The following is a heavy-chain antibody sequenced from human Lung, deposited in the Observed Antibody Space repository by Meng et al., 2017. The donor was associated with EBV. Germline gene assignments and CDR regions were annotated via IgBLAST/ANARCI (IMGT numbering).Heavy chain of an antibody. Sequence: QITWQESGPALVKPTQTLTLTCSFSGFSLSTLGMGVGWIRQPPGKALEWLSLVFWDDDNRYSPSLKSRLTITKDTSKNQVVLTMTNMDPVDTATYYCVRRGSTTYFDYWGQGALVTVSS. J-gene: IGHJ4*02. D-gene: IGHD1-1*01. V-gene: IGHV2-5*02. CDR2: VFWDDDN. CDR1: GFSLSTLGMG. CDR3: VRRGSTTYFDY.